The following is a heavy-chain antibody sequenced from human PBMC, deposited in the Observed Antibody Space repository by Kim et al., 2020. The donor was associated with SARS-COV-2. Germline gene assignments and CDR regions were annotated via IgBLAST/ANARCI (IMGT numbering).Heavy chain of an antibody. CDR2: IAHSGHI. D-gene: IGHD6-13*01. Sequence: SETLSLTCTVSGFSIGIHYYWAWIRQPPGRGLEWIGSIAHSGHIYFNPSLQSRVAMSVDASKKEFFVNLTSVTAADTALYFCARHVISGWFNFDVLGRG. J-gene: IGHJ3*01. CDR3: ARHVISGWFNFDV. V-gene: IGHV4-38-2*02. CDR1: GFSIGIHYY.